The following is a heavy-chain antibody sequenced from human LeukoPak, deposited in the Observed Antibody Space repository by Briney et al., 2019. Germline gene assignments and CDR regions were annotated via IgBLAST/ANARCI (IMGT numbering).Heavy chain of an antibody. D-gene: IGHD3-9*01. CDR2: IKPDGSEK. CDR1: GFTFSSYW. Sequence: GGSLRLSCAASGFTFSSYWMAWVRQVSGKGLEWVATIKPDGSEKNYVDSVKGRFTISRDNAKNALYLQMNSLRAEDTAVYYCARADWFSIDYWGQGTVVTVSS. CDR3: ARADWFSIDY. V-gene: IGHV3-7*04. J-gene: IGHJ4*02.